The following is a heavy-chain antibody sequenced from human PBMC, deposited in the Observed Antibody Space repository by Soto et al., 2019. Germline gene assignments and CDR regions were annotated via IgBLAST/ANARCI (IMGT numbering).Heavy chain of an antibody. D-gene: IGHD3-3*01. V-gene: IGHV4-59*01. CDR2: IYYSGST. CDR3: ARPYDFWSGYPDAFDI. Sequence: PSETLSLTCTVSGGSISSYYWSWIRQPPGKGLEWIGYIYYSGSTNYNPSLKGRVTISVDTSKNQFSLKLSSVTAADTAVYYCARPYDFWSGYPDAFDIWGQGTMVTVSS. CDR1: GGSISSYY. J-gene: IGHJ3*02.